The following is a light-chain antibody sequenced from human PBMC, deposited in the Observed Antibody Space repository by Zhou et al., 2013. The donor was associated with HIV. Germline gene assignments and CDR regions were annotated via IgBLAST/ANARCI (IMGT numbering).Light chain of an antibody. CDR3: QQYDAGYT. CDR1: QPVGTNY. V-gene: IGKV3-20*01. Sequence: EIVLSQSPGTLSLSPGERATLSCRASQPVGTNYLAWYQQKPGQAPRLLIYGASSRATGIPDRFSGSGSGTDFTLTITRLEPEDSGVYYCQQYDAGYTFGQGTKLEIK. J-gene: IGKJ2*01. CDR2: GAS.